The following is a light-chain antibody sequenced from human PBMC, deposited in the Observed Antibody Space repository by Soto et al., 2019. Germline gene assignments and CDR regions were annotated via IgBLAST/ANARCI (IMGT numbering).Light chain of an antibody. Sequence: QSALTQPASVSGSPGQSITISCTGTSSDIGGYTYVSWYQQHPGKAPKLMIYEVSNRPSGISSRFSGSKSGNTASLTISGLQAEDESDYYCTSYTSSSTWVFGGGTKLTVL. CDR2: EVS. V-gene: IGLV2-14*01. CDR3: TSYTSSSTWV. J-gene: IGLJ3*02. CDR1: SSDIGGYTY.